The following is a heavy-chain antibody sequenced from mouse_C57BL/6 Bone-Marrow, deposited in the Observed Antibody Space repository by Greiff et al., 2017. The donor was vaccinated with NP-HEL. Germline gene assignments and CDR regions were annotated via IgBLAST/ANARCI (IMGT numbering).Heavy chain of an antibody. J-gene: IGHJ3*01. CDR1: GYSITSGYY. Sequence: VQLKESGPGLVKPSQSLSLTCSVTGYSITSGYYWNWIRQFPGNKLEWMGYISYDGSNNYNPSLKNRISITRDTSKNQFFLKLNSVTTEDTATYYCARGDYGNSWFAYWGQGTLVTVSA. V-gene: IGHV3-6*01. D-gene: IGHD2-1*01. CDR2: ISYDGSN. CDR3: ARGDYGNSWFAY.